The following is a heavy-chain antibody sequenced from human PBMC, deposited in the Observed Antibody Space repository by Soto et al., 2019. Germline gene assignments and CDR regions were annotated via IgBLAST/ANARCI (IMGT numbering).Heavy chain of an antibody. J-gene: IGHJ3*02. V-gene: IGHV5-51*01. CDR2: IYPGDSDT. CDR3: ARLAYYHGSGSYYRDAFDI. CDR1: GYSFTSYW. D-gene: IGHD3-10*01. Sequence: GESLKISCKGSGYSFTSYWISWVRQMPGKGLEWMGIIYPGDSDTRYSPSFQGQVTISADKSISTAYLQWSSLKASDTAMYYCARLAYYHGSGSYYRDAFDIWGQGTMVTVSS.